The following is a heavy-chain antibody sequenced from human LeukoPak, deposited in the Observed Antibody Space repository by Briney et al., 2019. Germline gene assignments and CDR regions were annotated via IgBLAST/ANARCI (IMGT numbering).Heavy chain of an antibody. J-gene: IGHJ5*02. CDR2: INPNSGGT. D-gene: IGHD2-8*01. CDR1: GYTFTSYY. CDR3: ARHIPGYCTNGVCYTGDWFDP. Sequence: ASVKVSCKASGYTFTSYYMHWVRQAPGQGLERMGWINPNSGGTNYAQKFQGKVPMTRDTSISTAYMELSRLSSDDTAVYYCARHIPGYCTNGVCYTGDWFDPWGQGTLVTVSS. V-gene: IGHV1-2*02.